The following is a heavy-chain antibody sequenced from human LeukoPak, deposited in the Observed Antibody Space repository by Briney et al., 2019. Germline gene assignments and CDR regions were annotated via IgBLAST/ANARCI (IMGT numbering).Heavy chain of an antibody. CDR2: IRYDGSNK. CDR3: AKGGSRRGYSYGPHYFDY. V-gene: IGHV3-30*02. Sequence: PGGSLRLSCAASGFTFSSYTMNWVRQAPGKGLEWVAFIRYDGSNKYYADSVKGRFTISRDNSKNTLYLQMNSLRAEDTAVYYCAKGGSRRGYSYGPHYFDYWGQGTLVSVSS. D-gene: IGHD5-18*01. CDR1: GFTFSSYT. J-gene: IGHJ4*02.